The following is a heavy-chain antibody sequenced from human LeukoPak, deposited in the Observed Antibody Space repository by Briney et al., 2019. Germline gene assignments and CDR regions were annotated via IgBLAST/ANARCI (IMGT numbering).Heavy chain of an antibody. V-gene: IGHV4-59*01. Sequence: SETLSLTCTVSGGSISSYYWSWIRQPPGKRLEWIGHIYYSGSTNYNPSLKSRVTISVDTSKNQFSLKLSSVTAADTAVYYCARADRAGDYGYYFDYWGQGTPVTVSS. CDR1: GGSISSYY. CDR3: ARADRAGDYGYYFDY. CDR2: IYYSGST. J-gene: IGHJ4*02. D-gene: IGHD4-17*01.